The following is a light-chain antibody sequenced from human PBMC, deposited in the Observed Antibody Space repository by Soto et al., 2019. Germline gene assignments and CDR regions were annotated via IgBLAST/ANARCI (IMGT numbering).Light chain of an antibody. CDR1: QSVLYSSNNENY. Sequence: DIVMTQSPDSLAVSLGERATINCKSSQSVLYSSNNENYLAWYQQKPGQPPKLLIYWASTRESGVPDRFSGSGSGTDFNLNISSLQAEDVAVYYCQQYYSTWTFGQGTKVDIK. J-gene: IGKJ1*01. CDR3: QQYYSTWT. CDR2: WAS. V-gene: IGKV4-1*01.